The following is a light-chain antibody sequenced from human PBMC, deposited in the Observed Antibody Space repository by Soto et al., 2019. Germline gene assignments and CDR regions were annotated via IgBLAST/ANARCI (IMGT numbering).Light chain of an antibody. CDR2: GLS. J-gene: IGKJ1*01. CDR3: QQTYRLWS. V-gene: IGKV1-39*01. Sequence: DIQMTQSPSALSASVGDRVTITCRANQTVSNYVNWYQQRPGQVPSLLISGLSNLQSGVPSRFSGSGSGTDLTLTISSLQPEDFETYYCQQTYRLWSFGQGTKVEVK. CDR1: QTVSNY.